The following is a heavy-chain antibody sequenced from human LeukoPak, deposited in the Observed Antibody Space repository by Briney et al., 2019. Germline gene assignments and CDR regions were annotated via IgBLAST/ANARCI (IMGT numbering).Heavy chain of an antibody. CDR3: ARDVWLEDIVVLFDP. Sequence: GGSLRLSCAASGFTFSSYAMHWVRQAPGKGLEWVAVISYDGSNKYYADSVKGRFTISRDNSKNTLYLQMNSLRAEDTAVYYCARDVWLEDIVVLFDPWGQGTLVTVSS. J-gene: IGHJ5*02. CDR2: ISYDGSNK. V-gene: IGHV3-30-3*01. D-gene: IGHD2-15*01. CDR1: GFTFSSYA.